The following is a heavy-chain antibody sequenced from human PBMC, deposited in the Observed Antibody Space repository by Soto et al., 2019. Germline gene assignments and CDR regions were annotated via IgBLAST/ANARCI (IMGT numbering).Heavy chain of an antibody. CDR1: GGTFSSYS. J-gene: IGHJ4*02. V-gene: IGHV1-69*01. CDR2: IIPIFGTA. CDR3: ARDSGRHSGGVDY. Sequence: QVQLVQSGAEVKKPGSSVKVSCKASGGTFSSYSINWVRQAPGQGLEWMGEIIPIFGTATYAKKFQGRVTITADESPSTAYMTRTSLRSEDTAVYYCARDSGRHSGGVDYWGPGTVVTVSS. D-gene: IGHD1-26*01.